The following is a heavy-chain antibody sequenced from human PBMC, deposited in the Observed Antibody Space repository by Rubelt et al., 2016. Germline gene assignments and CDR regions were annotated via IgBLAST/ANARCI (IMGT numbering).Heavy chain of an antibody. CDR3: ARGLGLGYSSSWFNWFDP. Sequence: QVQLVQSGAEVQKPGASVKVSCKASGYTFTSYAMHWVRQAPGQRLEWMGWINAGNGTTKYSQKCQGRVTITRDTSASTAYMELSSLRSEDTAVYYCARGLGLGYSSSWFNWFDPWGQGTLVTVSS. D-gene: IGHD6-13*01. V-gene: IGHV1-3*01. CDR1: GYTFTSYA. J-gene: IGHJ5*02. CDR2: INAGNGTT.